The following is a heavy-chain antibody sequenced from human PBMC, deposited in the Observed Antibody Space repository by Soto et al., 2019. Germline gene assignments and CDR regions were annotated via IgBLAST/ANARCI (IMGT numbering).Heavy chain of an antibody. CDR2: IIPIFGTA. Sequence: SVKVPCKASGGTFSSYAISWVRQAPGQGLEWMGGIIPIFGTANYAQKFQGRVTITADESTGTAYMELSSLRSEDTAVYYCARGINCSSTSCYTWGYYYYGMDVWGQGTTVTVSS. D-gene: IGHD2-2*02. J-gene: IGHJ6*02. CDR3: ARGINCSSTSCYTWGYYYYGMDV. V-gene: IGHV1-69*13. CDR1: GGTFSSYA.